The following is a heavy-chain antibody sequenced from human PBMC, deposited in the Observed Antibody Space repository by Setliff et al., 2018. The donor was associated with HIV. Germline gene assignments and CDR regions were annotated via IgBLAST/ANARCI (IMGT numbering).Heavy chain of an antibody. CDR1: GFIFSGYT. J-gene: IGHJ5*02. Sequence: GESLKISCAASGFIFSGYTMVWVRQAPGKGLEWVSYISSSSSYIYYADSVKGRFTISRDNAKNALYLQMNSLRAEDTAVYYCARGPPSSSWYNWFDPWGQGTLVTVSS. CDR3: ARGPPSSSWYNWFDP. D-gene: IGHD6-13*01. V-gene: IGHV3-21*05. CDR2: ISSSSSYI.